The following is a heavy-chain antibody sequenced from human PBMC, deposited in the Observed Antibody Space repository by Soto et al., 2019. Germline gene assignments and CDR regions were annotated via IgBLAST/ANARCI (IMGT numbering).Heavy chain of an antibody. Sequence: EVQLVESGGGLVQPGGSLRLSCAASGLIFSNYHMDWVRQAPGKGMEWVGRIRRKANSYTKEYAASVKGRFTISRDDSTNSLYLQMNSLKSEDTSVYYCAMLGGWSGGSSGMDVWGQGTTVTVSS. CDR3: AMLGGWSGGSSGMDV. D-gene: IGHD6-19*01. CDR2: IRRKANSYTK. CDR1: GLIFSNYH. J-gene: IGHJ6*02. V-gene: IGHV3-72*01.